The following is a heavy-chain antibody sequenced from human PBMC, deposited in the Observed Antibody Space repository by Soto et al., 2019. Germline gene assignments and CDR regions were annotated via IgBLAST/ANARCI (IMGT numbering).Heavy chain of an antibody. CDR3: ARELPPDL. V-gene: IGHV3-53*01. D-gene: IGHD2-15*01. CDR1: GFTVSSNY. Sequence: GGSLRLSCAASGFTVSSNYMTWVRQAPGKGLEWVSIIWSAGFTYYADSVKGRFTIPRDNSKNTLYLQMNSLRVEDSAVYYCARELPPDLWGQGTLVTVSS. J-gene: IGHJ5*02. CDR2: IWSAGFT.